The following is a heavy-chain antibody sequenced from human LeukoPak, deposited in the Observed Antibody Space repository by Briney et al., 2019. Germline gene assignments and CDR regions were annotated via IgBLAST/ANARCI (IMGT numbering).Heavy chain of an antibody. CDR1: GFTFSSYE. V-gene: IGHV3-48*03. J-gene: IGHJ6*04. Sequence: PGGSLRLSWAASGFTFSSYEMNWVRQAPGKGLEWVSYISSSGSTIYYADSVKGRFTISRDNAKNSLYLQMNSLRAEDTAVYYCARDWVTMVRTNYYYYGMDVWGKGTTVTVSS. D-gene: IGHD3-10*01. CDR3: ARDWVTMVRTNYYYYGMDV. CDR2: ISSSGSTI.